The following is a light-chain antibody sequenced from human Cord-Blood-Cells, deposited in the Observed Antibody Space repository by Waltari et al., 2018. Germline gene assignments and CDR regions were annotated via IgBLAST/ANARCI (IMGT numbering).Light chain of an antibody. CDR3: CSYAGSYTWV. V-gene: IGLV2-11*01. J-gene: IGLJ3*02. Sequence: QSALTQPPPISGSPGQSVPLPCPGTRSDFGGYNFVSWYQQPPGKAPKLRFYEVRKGPSWFPDRFAGSKSGNTASLAISGLQAEDEADYYCCSYAGSYTWVFGGGTKLTVL. CDR2: EVR. CDR1: RSDFGGYNF.